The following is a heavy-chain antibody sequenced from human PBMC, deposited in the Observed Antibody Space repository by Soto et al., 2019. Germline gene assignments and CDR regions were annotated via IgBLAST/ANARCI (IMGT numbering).Heavy chain of an antibody. V-gene: IGHV4-38-2*02. Sequence: NPSETLSLTCAVSGYSISSGYYWGWIRQPPGKGLEWIGSIYHSGSTYYNPSLKSRVTISVDTSKNQFSLKLSSVTAADTAVYYCAREWGTMVRGVRVSKGMDVWGQGTTVTVSS. CDR2: IYHSGST. CDR3: AREWGTMVRGVRVSKGMDV. J-gene: IGHJ6*02. D-gene: IGHD3-10*01. CDR1: GYSISSGYY.